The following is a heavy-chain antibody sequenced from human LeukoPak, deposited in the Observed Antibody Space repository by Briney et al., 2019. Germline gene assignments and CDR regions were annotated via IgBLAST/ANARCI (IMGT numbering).Heavy chain of an antibody. J-gene: IGHJ5*02. CDR1: GFTFSSSW. V-gene: IGHV3-74*01. Sequence: GGSLRLSCAASGFTFSSSWMHWVRQAPGKGLVWASRINVDGSSRSYADSVKGRFTISRDNTKNTLHLQMNSLGVEDTAVYYCARNTEFRFDPWGQGTLVTVSS. CDR3: ARNTEFRFDP. CDR2: INVDGSSR. D-gene: IGHD2/OR15-2a*01.